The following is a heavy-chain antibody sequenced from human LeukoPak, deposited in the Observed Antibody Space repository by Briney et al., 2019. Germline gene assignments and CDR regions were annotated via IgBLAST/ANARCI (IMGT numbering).Heavy chain of an antibody. D-gene: IGHD4-17*01. CDR1: GFTFSNAW. CDR2: IKSKTDGGTT. J-gene: IGHJ4*02. Sequence: GGSLRLSCAASGFTFSNAWMSWVRQAPGKGLEWVGRIKSKTDGGTTDYAAAVKGRFTISRDDSKKTLYLQMNSLKTEDTAVYYCTTDDGDYVIDYWGQGTLVTVSS. V-gene: IGHV3-15*01. CDR3: TTDDGDYVIDY.